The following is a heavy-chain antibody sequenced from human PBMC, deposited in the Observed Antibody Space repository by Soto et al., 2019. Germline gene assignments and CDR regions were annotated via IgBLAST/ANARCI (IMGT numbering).Heavy chain of an antibody. D-gene: IGHD3-22*01. J-gene: IGHJ6*02. Sequence: QVQLVQSGAEVKKPGSSVKVSCKASGGTFSSYAISWVRQAPGQGLEWMGGIIPIFGTANYAQKFQGRVTITADESTSTAYMELSSLRSEATAVYYCARDEDSSGYYYVGYYYYGMDVWGQGTTVTVSS. CDR1: GGTFSSYA. V-gene: IGHV1-69*01. CDR2: IIPIFGTA. CDR3: ARDEDSSGYYYVGYYYYGMDV.